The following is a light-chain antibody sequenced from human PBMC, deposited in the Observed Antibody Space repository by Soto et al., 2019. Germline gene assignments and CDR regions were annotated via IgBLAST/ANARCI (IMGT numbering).Light chain of an antibody. Sequence: QSALTQPASVSGSPGQSITISCTGTSSDVGDYPYVSWYQQHPGKVPKLIIYEVTNRPSGVTSRFSGSKSENTASLTISGLQAEDEADYYCSSYSATNTLVLGRGTKVTV. CDR2: EVT. CDR3: SSYSATNTLV. V-gene: IGLV2-14*01. CDR1: SSDVGDYPY. J-gene: IGLJ1*01.